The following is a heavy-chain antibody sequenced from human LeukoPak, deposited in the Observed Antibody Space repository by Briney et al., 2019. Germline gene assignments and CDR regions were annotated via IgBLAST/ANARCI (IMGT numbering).Heavy chain of an antibody. CDR3: ARADCSSSNYYLRRSWFYP. V-gene: IGHV3-21*01. D-gene: IGHD2-2*01. Sequence: GGSLRLSCAASGFTLSNDMNWVRQAPGKGLEWVSSISTSSRYIYYKDSVRGRFTISRDDAKNSLYLEMNSLRAEDTAVYYCARADCSSSNYYLRRSWFYPWGQGTLVTVSS. CDR2: ISTSSRYI. J-gene: IGHJ5*02. CDR1: GFTLSND.